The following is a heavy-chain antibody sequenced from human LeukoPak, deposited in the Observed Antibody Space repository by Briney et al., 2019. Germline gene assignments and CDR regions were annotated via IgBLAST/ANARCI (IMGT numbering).Heavy chain of an antibody. V-gene: IGHV3-21*01. CDR1: GFTVSSNY. CDR3: ARDVVVVVAADSNFDY. J-gene: IGHJ4*02. CDR2: ISTSSSYI. Sequence: GGSPRLSCAASGFTVSSNYMSWVRQAPGKGLEWVSSISTSSSYIYYADSVKGRFTISRDNAKNSLYLQMNSLRAEDTAVYYCARDVVVVVAADSNFDYWGQGTLVTVSS. D-gene: IGHD2-15*01.